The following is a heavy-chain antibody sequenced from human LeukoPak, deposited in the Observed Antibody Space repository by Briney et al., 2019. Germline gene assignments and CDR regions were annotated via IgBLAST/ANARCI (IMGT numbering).Heavy chain of an antibody. V-gene: IGHV4-59*01. Sequence: SEPLSLTCTVSGGSISSYYWSWIRQPPGKGLEWIGYIYYSGSTNYNPSLKSRVTISVDTSKKQFSLKVRSVTAADTAVYYCARRDSPSDLWGRGTLVTVS. J-gene: IGHJ2*01. D-gene: IGHD3-22*01. CDR3: ARRDSPSDL. CDR1: GGSISSYY. CDR2: IYYSGST.